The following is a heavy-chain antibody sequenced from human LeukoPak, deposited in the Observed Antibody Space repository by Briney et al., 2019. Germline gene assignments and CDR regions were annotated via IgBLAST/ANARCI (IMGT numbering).Heavy chain of an antibody. CDR1: GFTVSSNY. CDR2: IYSGGNT. J-gene: IGHJ4*02. V-gene: IGHV3-53*01. Sequence: PGGSLRLSCAASGFTVSSNYMSWVRQAPGKGLEWVSVIYSGGNTYYADSVKGRFTISRDNSKNMLFFQMNSLRAEGTAVYYCARVVPENYYESSGYSDYWGQGTLVTVSS. D-gene: IGHD3-22*01. CDR3: ARVVPENYYESSGYSDY.